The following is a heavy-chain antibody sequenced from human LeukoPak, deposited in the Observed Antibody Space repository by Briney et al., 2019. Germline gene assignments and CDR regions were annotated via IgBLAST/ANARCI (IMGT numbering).Heavy chain of an antibody. V-gene: IGHV3-23*01. D-gene: IGHD2-15*01. CDR3: AKDFPSGRQPGGRTY. Sequence: PGGSLKLFCAASGFTFSSYAMSWVSQGPGKGLEWVSSISGSGGSTNYADSVMGRFTISRDNSKNTLSLQMNSLRAEDTAVYYCAKDFPSGRQPGGRTYWGEGTLVTVSS. CDR1: GFTFSSYA. J-gene: IGHJ1*01. CDR2: ISGSGGST.